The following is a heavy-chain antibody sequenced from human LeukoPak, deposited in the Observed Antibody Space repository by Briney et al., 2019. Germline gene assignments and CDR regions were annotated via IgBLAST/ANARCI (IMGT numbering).Heavy chain of an antibody. Sequence: ASVKVSCKASGYTLTAYFIHWMRQAPGQGLEWIGWINPNSGGTNYAPKFQGRVTLTRDTSISTAYMELSRLRSDDTAVYYCARDYGDYVPDYWGQGTLVTVSS. V-gene: IGHV1-2*02. J-gene: IGHJ4*02. CDR1: GYTLTAYF. CDR3: ARDYGDYVPDY. D-gene: IGHD4-17*01. CDR2: INPNSGGT.